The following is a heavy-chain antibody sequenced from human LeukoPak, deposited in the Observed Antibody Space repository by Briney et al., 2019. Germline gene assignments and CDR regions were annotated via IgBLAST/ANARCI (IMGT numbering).Heavy chain of an antibody. CDR2: INPNSGVT. D-gene: IGHD5-18*01. V-gene: IGHV1-2*02. J-gene: IGHJ4*02. CDR3: ARVPAGYGPYYFDY. Sequence: ASVKVSCKASGYTFSGHYIHWVRQAPGQGLEWMGWINPNSGVTNYAQKFQGRVTMTRDTSISTAYMELSSLRSGDTAVYYCARVPAGYGPYYFDYWGQGTLVTVSS. CDR1: GYTFSGHY.